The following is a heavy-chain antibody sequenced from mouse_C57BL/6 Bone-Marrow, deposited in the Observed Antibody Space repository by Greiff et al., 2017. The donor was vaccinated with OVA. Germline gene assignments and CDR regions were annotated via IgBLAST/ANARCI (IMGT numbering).Heavy chain of an antibody. V-gene: IGHV1-64*01. CDR1: GYTFTSYW. CDR2: IHPNSGST. Sequence: QAQLKQPGAELVKPGASVKLSCKASGYTFTSYWMHWVKQRPGQGLEWIGMIHPNSGSTNYNEKFKSKATLTVDKSSSTAYMQLSSLTSEDSAVYYCARLGDYDWFAYWGQGTLVTVSA. CDR3: ARLGDYDWFAY. J-gene: IGHJ3*01. D-gene: IGHD2-4*01.